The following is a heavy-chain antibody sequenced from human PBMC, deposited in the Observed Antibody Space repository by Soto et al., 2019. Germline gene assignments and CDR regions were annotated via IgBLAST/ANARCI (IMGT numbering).Heavy chain of an antibody. J-gene: IGHJ4*02. Sequence: GESLKISCKASGYNFVEYWIGWVRQMPGKGLEWMGSVYPNDSDVKYSPSFQGQATVSADKSINTAYLHWSSLKPSDSATYYCGAGSFDYWGQGTLVTVSS. D-gene: IGHD6-25*01. CDR1: GYNFVEYW. CDR3: GAGSFDY. V-gene: IGHV5-51*01. CDR2: VYPNDSDV.